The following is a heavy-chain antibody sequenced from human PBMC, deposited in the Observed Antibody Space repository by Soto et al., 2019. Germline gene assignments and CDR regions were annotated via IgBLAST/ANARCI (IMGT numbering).Heavy chain of an antibody. CDR1: GGAFRGYY. CDR2: INHSGST. J-gene: IGHJ5*02. D-gene: IGHD4-17*01. V-gene: IGHV4-34*01. CDR3: ARGTPTVTILGWFDP. Sequence: TLSLTCAVYGGAFRGYYWGWIRQPPGKGLEGIGEINHSGSTNYNPSLKSRVTISVDTSKNQFSLKLSSVTAADTAVYYCARGTPTVTILGWFDPWGQGTLVTVSS.